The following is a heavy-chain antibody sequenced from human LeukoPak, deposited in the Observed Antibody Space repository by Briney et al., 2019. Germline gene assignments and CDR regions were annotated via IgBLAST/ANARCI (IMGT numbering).Heavy chain of an antibody. CDR1: GGSINSGDYY. V-gene: IGHV4-30-4*08. CDR2: IYYSGST. D-gene: IGHD3-22*01. Sequence: SETLSLTCTVSGGSINSGDYYWSWIRQPPGKGLEWIGYIYYSGSTFYNPSLKSRVTISGDTSKNQFSLKLSSVTAADTAVYYCARVPDYYDSSGYLDYWGQGTLVTVSS. J-gene: IGHJ4*02. CDR3: ARVPDYYDSSGYLDY.